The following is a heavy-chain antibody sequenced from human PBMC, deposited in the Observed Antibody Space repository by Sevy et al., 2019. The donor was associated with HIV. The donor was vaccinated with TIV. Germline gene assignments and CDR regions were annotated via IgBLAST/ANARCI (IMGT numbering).Heavy chain of an antibody. J-gene: IGHJ1*01. Sequence: GGSLRLSCAASGFTFSTYWMTWVRQAPGQGLEWVANIKEDGSAKYYVDSVKGRFTISRDNAKNSLYLQVNNLRAEDRAVYYCARDSRGYGGYGHWGQGTLVTVSS. CDR3: ARDSRGYGGYGH. V-gene: IGHV3-7*01. D-gene: IGHD5-12*01. CDR2: IKEDGSAK. CDR1: GFTFSTYW.